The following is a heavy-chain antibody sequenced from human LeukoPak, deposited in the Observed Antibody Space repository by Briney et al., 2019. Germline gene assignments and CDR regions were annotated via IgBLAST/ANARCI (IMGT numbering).Heavy chain of an antibody. J-gene: IGHJ4*02. CDR2: ISSSSSYT. CDR3: AYYGSGSYYNYFDY. D-gene: IGHD3-10*01. Sequence: PGGSLRLSCAASGFTFSSYSMNWVRQAPGKGLEWVSSISSSSSYTYYADSVKGRFTISRDNAKNSLYLQMNSLRAEDTAVYYCAYYGSGSYYNYFDYWGQGTLVTVSS. V-gene: IGHV3-21*01. CDR1: GFTFSSYS.